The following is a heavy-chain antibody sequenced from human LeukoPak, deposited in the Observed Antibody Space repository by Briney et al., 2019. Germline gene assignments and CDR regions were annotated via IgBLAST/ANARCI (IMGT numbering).Heavy chain of an antibody. J-gene: IGHJ3*02. D-gene: IGHD3-16*01. CDR2: IIPIFGTA. CDR3: ARDRLRAFDI. V-gene: IGHV1-69*05. Sequence: ASVKVSCKASGGTFSSYAISWVRQAPGQGLEWMGGIIPIFGTANYAQKLQGRVTMTTDTSTSTAYMELRSLRSDDTAVYYCARDRLRAFDIWGQGTMVTVSS. CDR1: GGTFSSYA.